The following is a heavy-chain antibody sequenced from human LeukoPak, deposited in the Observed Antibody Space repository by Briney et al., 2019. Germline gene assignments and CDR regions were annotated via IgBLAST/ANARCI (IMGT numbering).Heavy chain of an antibody. D-gene: IGHD3-10*01. V-gene: IGHV3-53*01. J-gene: IGHJ4*02. Sequence: GGSLRLSCAASGFTVSTNYMSWVRQAPGRGLEWVSFIYSGASTSYADSVKGRFTISRDNSKNTLYHQMNSLRDEDTAVYYCARSLLWFGELPLPIDYWGQATLVTVS. CDR1: GFTVSTNY. CDR2: IYSGAST. CDR3: ARSLLWFGELPLPIDY.